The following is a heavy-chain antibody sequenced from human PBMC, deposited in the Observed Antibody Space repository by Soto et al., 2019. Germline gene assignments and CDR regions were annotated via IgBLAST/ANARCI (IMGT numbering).Heavy chain of an antibody. J-gene: IGHJ3*02. CDR3: ARDMEITGTTWAFDI. Sequence: QVQLVESGGGVVQPGRSLRLSCAASGFTFSSYGMHWVRQAPGKGLEWVAVIWYDGSNKYYADSVKGRFTISRDNSKNTLYLQMNSLRAEDKAVYYCARDMEITGTTWAFDIWGQGTMVTVSS. CDR2: IWYDGSNK. V-gene: IGHV3-33*01. D-gene: IGHD1-20*01. CDR1: GFTFSSYG.